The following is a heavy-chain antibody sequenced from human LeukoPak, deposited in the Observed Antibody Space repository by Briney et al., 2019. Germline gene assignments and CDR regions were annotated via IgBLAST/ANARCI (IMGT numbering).Heavy chain of an antibody. CDR1: GASISTSY. J-gene: IGHJ4*02. D-gene: IGHD2-15*01. V-gene: IGHV4-59*01. Sequence: SETLSLTCTVSGASISTSYWYWIRQPPGKGLEWIGYIHYSGDINYNPSLKSRVTISAYTSKNQLSLKLSSVTAADTAVYYCARVGCSGGSCYPDYWGQGTLVTVSS. CDR3: ARVGCSGGSCYPDY. CDR2: IHYSGDI.